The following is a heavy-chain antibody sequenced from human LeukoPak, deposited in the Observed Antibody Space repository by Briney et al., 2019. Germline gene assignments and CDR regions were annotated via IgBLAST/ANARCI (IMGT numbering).Heavy chain of an antibody. CDR3: ARDSSGYYNWFDP. Sequence: ASVKVSCKASGYTFTGYYMHWERQAPGQGLEWMGWINPNSGGTNYAQKFQGRVTMTRDTSISTAYMELSRLRSDDTAVYYCARDSSGYYNWFDPWGQGTLVTVSS. V-gene: IGHV1-2*02. CDR1: GYTFTGYY. CDR2: INPNSGGT. D-gene: IGHD3-22*01. J-gene: IGHJ5*02.